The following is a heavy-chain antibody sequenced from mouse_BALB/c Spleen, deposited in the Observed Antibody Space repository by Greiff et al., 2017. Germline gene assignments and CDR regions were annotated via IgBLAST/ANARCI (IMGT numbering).Heavy chain of an antibody. CDR2: IDPENGDT. CDR1: GFNIKDYY. V-gene: IGHV14-4*02. J-gene: IGHJ4*01. D-gene: IGHD2-1*01. Sequence: VQLKESGAELVRSGASVKLSCTASGFNIKDYYMHWVKQRPEQGLEWIGWIDPENGDTEYAPKFQGKATMTADTSSNTAYLQLSSLTSADTAVYYCNAWDGNYYAMDYWGQGTSVTVSS. CDR3: NAWDGNYYAMDY.